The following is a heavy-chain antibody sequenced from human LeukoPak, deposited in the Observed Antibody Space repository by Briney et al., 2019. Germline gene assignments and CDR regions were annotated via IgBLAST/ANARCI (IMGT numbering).Heavy chain of an antibody. J-gene: IGHJ6*02. CDR3: ARGIPRITMVRGVPKTYGMDV. CDR2: INHSGST. V-gene: IGHV4-34*01. Sequence: PSETLSFTCAVYGGSFSGYYWSWIRQPPGKGLEWIGEINHSGSTNYNPSLKSRVTISVDTSKNQFSLKLSSVTAADTAVYYCARGIPRITMVRGVPKTYGMDVWGQGTTVTVSS. D-gene: IGHD3-10*01. CDR1: GGSFSGYY.